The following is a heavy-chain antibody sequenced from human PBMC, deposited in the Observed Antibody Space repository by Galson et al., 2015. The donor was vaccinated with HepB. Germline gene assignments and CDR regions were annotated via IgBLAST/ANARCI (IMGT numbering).Heavy chain of an antibody. Sequence: SLRLSCAASGFTFSYYTINWVRQAPGKGLEWVSSISGSSTYIYYTDSVWGRFTVSRDNSNDSLYLQMNSLRAEDTAVYYCARVKRGEWYSFYYYGMDVWGQGTTVTVSS. V-gene: IGHV3-21*04. CDR3: ARVKRGEWYSFYYYGMDV. CDR2: ISGSSTYI. D-gene: IGHD3-10*01. J-gene: IGHJ6*02. CDR1: GFTFSYYT.